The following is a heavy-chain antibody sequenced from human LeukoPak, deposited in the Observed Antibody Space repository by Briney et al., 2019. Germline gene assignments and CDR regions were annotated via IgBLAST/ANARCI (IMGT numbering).Heavy chain of an antibody. V-gene: IGHV3-23*01. CDR3: AKEWGKVATSTDY. CDR2: ISAGGSRT. D-gene: IGHD5-12*01. CDR1: GFTFSSYE. J-gene: IGHJ4*02. Sequence: PGGSLRLSCAASGFTFSSYEMNWVRQTPGKGLEWVSGISAGGSRTYYSDSVKGRFTISRDNSKNTLYLQMNSLRAEDTAVYYCAKEWGKVATSTDYWGQGTLVTVSS.